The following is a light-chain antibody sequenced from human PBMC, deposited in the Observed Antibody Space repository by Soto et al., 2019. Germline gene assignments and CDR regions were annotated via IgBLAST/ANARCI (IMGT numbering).Light chain of an antibody. Sequence: QSVLTQPASVSGSPGQSITISCTGTSSAVGGYNYVSWYQQHPGKAPKLMIYEVSKRPSGVSNRFSGSKSGNTASLTISGLQAEDEADYYCSSYTSSGTLYVFGTGTKVTAL. CDR1: SSAVGGYNY. CDR3: SSYTSSGTLYV. CDR2: EVS. V-gene: IGLV2-14*01. J-gene: IGLJ1*01.